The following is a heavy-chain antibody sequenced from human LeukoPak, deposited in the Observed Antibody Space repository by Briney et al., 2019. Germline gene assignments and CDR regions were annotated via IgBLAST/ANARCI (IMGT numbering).Heavy chain of an antibody. D-gene: IGHD1-7*01. CDR2: IYASGTT. J-gene: IGHJ4*02. CDR3: AGRRGNYQGFDY. Sequence: SETLSLTCSVSGDSIRSSSYSWNWIRQPAGKGLEWIGRIYASGTTNYNPSLKSRVTMSVDMFKNKFSLKLRSMTAADTAVYYCAGRRGNYQGFDYWGQGTLVTVSS. V-gene: IGHV4-61*02. CDR1: GDSIRSSSYS.